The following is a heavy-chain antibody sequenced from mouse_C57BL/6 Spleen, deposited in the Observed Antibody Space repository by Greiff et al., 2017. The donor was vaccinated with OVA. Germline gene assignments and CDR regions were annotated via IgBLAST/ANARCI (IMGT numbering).Heavy chain of an antibody. D-gene: IGHD2-3*01. Sequence: QVQLQQSGAELVRPGASVKLSCKASGYTFTDYYINWVKQRPGQGLEWIARIYPGSGNTYYNEKFKGKATLTAEKSSSTAYMQLSSLTSEDSAVYFGAREEDDGQGYAMDYWGQGTSVTVSS. J-gene: IGHJ4*01. CDR3: AREEDDGQGYAMDY. V-gene: IGHV1-76*01. CDR1: GYTFTDYY. CDR2: IYPGSGNT.